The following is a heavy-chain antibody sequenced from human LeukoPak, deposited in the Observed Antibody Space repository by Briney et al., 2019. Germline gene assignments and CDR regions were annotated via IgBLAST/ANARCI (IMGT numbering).Heavy chain of an antibody. CDR1: GGTFSSYA. CDR3: SREREDNGISYGRYYDSSGYFDY. V-gene: IGHV1-69*01. D-gene: IGHD3-22*01. Sequence: SVKVSCKASGGTFSSYAISWVRQAPGQGLEWMGGIIPIFVTANYAQKFQGRVTITEDESTSTAYMKLSSLRSEDTAVYYCSREREDNGISYGRYYDSSGYFDYGGQGTLVTASS. CDR2: IIPIFVTA. J-gene: IGHJ4*02.